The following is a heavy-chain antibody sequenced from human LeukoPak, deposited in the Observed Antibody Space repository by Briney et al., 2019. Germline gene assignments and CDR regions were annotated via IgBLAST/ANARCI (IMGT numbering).Heavy chain of an antibody. J-gene: IGHJ4*02. Sequence: ASVKVSCKASGYTFTSYYMHWVRQAPGQGLEWMGIINPSGGSTSYAQKFQGRVTMTRDMSTSTIYMEMSSLKSKDTAVYYCATSVVPAARVDYWGQGALVTVSS. CDR1: GYTFTSYY. CDR2: INPSGGST. V-gene: IGHV1-46*01. D-gene: IGHD2-2*01. CDR3: ATSVVPAARVDY.